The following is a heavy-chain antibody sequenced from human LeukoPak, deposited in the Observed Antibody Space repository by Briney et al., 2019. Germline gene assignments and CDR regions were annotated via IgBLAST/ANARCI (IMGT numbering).Heavy chain of an antibody. CDR3: ARELFDFDY. D-gene: IGHD3-10*01. J-gene: IGHJ4*02. V-gene: IGHV3-23*01. CDR1: GFTFDNFA. Sequence: GGSLRLSCAPSGFTFDNFAMTWVRQAPGKGLEWVSEITGSGGSTYYADSVKGRFTISRDNSKNTLYLQMNSLRAVDTAIYYCARELFDFDYWGQGTLVTVSS. CDR2: ITGSGGST.